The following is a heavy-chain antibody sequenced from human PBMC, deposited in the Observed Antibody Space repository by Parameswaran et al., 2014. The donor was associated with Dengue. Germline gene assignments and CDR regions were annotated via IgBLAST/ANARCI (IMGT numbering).Heavy chain of an antibody. D-gene: IGHD4-17*01. J-gene: IGHJ3*02. V-gene: IGHV1-2*02. CDR3: ARENDYGDLGGAFDI. CDR2: INPNSGGT. Sequence: WVRQAPGQGLEWMGWINPNSGGTNYAQKFQGRVTMTRDTSISTAYMELSRLRSDDTAVYYCARENDYGDLGGAFDIWGQGTMVTVSS.